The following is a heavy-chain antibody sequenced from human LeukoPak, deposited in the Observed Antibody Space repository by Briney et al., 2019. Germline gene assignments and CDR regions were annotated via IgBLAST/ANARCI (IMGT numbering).Heavy chain of an antibody. CDR1: GASISSYY. CDR2: IHYSGST. J-gene: IGHJ4*02. V-gene: IGHV4-59*06. D-gene: IGHD4-11*01. Sequence: SETLSLTCTVSGASISSYYWSWIRQYPGKGLEWIGYIHYSGSTYYNPSLSSRVTISVDRSTNHFSLKVSSVTAADTAVYYCARDAIDSNYFDFWGQGTLVTVSS. CDR3: ARDAIDSNYFDF.